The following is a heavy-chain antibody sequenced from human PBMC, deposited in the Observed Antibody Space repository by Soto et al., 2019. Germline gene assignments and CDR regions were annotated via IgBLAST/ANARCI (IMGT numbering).Heavy chain of an antibody. CDR1: GGSISSGDYY. J-gene: IGHJ4*02. CDR2: IYYSGST. Sequence: SETLSLTCTVSGGSISSGDYYWSWIRQPPGKGLEWIGYIYYSGSTYYNPSLKSRVTISVDTSKNQFSLKLSSVTAADTAVYYCARADRVGATTNLDYWGQGTLVTVSS. D-gene: IGHD1-26*01. V-gene: IGHV4-30-4*01. CDR3: ARADRVGATTNLDY.